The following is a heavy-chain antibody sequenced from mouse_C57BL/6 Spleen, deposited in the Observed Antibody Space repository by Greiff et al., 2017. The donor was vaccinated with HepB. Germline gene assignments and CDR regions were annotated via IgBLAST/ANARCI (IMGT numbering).Heavy chain of an antibody. Sequence: QVQLQQPGAELVKPGASVKLSCKASGYTFTSYWMHWVKQRPGQGLEWIGMIHPNSGSTNYNEKFKSKATLTVDKSSSTAYMQLSSLTSEDSAVYYSAIEGYIGDAMDYWGQGTSVTVSS. CDR2: IHPNSGST. D-gene: IGHD2-3*01. J-gene: IGHJ4*01. V-gene: IGHV1-64*01. CDR1: GYTFTSYW. CDR3: AIEGYIGDAMDY.